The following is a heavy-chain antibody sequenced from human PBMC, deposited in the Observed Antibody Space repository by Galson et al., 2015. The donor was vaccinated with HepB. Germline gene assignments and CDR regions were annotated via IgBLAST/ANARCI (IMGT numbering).Heavy chain of an antibody. Sequence: SVKVSCKASGGTFSSYAISWVRQAPGQGLEWMGGIIPIFGTANYAQKFQGRVTITADESTSTAYMELSSLRSEDTAVYYCARVGDYVEGGNDYWGQGTLVTVSS. CDR1: GGTFSSYA. J-gene: IGHJ4*02. CDR2: IIPIFGTA. CDR3: ARVGDYVEGGNDY. V-gene: IGHV1-69*13. D-gene: IGHD4-17*01.